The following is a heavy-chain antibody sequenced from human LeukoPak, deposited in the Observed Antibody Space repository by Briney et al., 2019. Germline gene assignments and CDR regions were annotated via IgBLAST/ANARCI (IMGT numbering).Heavy chain of an antibody. V-gene: IGHV3-23*01. J-gene: IGHJ3*01. CDR2: ISGSGGST. D-gene: IGHD5-24*01. CDR3: AKGKWGLPIIIFDF. Sequence: GGSLRHSCAASGFTFSSYAMSWVRQAPGKGLEWVSAISGSGGSTYYADSVKGRFTISRDNSKNTLYLQMNSLRAEDTAVYYCAKGKWGLPIIIFDFWGQGTMSPSLQ. CDR1: GFTFSSYA.